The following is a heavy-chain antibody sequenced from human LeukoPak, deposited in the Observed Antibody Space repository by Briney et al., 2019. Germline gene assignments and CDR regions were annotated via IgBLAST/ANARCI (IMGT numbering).Heavy chain of an antibody. Sequence: PGGSLRLSCAASGFTFSSYAMHWVRQAPGKGLEWVAVISYDGSNKYYADSVKGRFTISRDNSRNTLYLQMNSLRAEDTAVYYCAREKITMIVVVIRAGFDYWGQGTLVTVSS. J-gene: IGHJ4*02. CDR1: GFTFSSYA. V-gene: IGHV3-30-3*01. D-gene: IGHD3-22*01. CDR3: AREKITMIVVVIRAGFDY. CDR2: ISYDGSNK.